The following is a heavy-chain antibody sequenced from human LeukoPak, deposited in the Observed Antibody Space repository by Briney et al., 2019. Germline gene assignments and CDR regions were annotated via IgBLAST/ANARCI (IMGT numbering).Heavy chain of an antibody. J-gene: IGHJ4*02. CDR2: IDPSDSYT. V-gene: IGHV5-10-1*01. CDR3: ARRATSVRGIPLFDY. CDR1: GYRFTSYW. D-gene: IGHD3-10*01. Sequence: GESLKISCRGSGYRFTSYWIDWVRQMPGKGLEWMGRIDPSDSYTNYSPSFQGHATTLAENSISTAYLQWSGLKASDTAMYYCARRATSVRGIPLFDYWGQGTLVTVSS.